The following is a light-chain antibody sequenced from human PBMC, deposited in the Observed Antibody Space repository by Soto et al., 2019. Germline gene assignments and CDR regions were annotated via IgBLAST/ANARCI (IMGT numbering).Light chain of an antibody. CDR3: QRYGSAPPFT. CDR1: QRISSRY. J-gene: IGKJ2*01. V-gene: IGKV3-20*01. CDR2: GAS. Sequence: EIVLTQSPGTLSLSPGERATLSCRASQRISSRYLAWSQQKPGQAPRLLISGASTRATGIPDRCSGSGSGTDFTLTSSRLEPEDFAVYFCQRYGSAPPFTFGQGTKVEI.